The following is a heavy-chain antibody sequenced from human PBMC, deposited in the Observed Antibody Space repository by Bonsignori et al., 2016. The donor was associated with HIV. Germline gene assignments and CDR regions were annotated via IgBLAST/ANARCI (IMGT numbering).Heavy chain of an antibody. CDR3: AGYYYGSGSYYPRSGPYYYYYMDV. J-gene: IGHJ6*03. D-gene: IGHD3-10*01. CDR2: ISYDGSNK. Sequence: VRQMPGKGLEWVAVISYDGSNKYYADSVKGRFTISRDNSKNTLYLQINSLRAEDTAVYYCAGYYYGSGSYYPRSGPYYYYYMDVWGKGTTVTVSS. V-gene: IGHV3-30-3*01.